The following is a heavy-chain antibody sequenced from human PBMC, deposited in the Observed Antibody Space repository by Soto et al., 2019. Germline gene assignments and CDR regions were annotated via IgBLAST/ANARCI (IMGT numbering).Heavy chain of an antibody. CDR1: GGSISSYY. D-gene: IGHD4-17*01. Sequence: PSETLSLTCTVSGGSISSYYWSWIRQPPGKGLEWIGDIYYSGSTNYNPSLKSRVTISVDTSKNQFSLKLSSVTAADTAVYYCARLNDYGDYIDYWGQGTLVTVSS. CDR3: ARLNDYGDYIDY. V-gene: IGHV4-59*08. CDR2: IYYSGST. J-gene: IGHJ4*02.